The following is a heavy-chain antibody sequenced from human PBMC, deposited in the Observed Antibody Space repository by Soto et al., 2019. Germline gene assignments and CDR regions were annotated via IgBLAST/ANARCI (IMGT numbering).Heavy chain of an antibody. D-gene: IGHD3-22*01. CDR1: GYTFTSYD. V-gene: IGHV1-8*01. CDR3: ARSSRVYYDSSGYNDAFDI. J-gene: IGHJ3*02. Sequence: ASVKVSCKASGYTFTSYDINWVRQATGQGLEWMGWMNPNSGNTGYAQKFQGRVTMTRNTSISTVYMELSSLRSEDTAVYYCARSSRVYYDSSGYNDAFDIWGQGTMVT. CDR2: MNPNSGNT.